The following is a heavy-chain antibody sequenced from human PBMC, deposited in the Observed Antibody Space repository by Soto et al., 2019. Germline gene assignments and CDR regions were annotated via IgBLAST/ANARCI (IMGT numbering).Heavy chain of an antibody. D-gene: IGHD6-13*01. CDR1: GGSFSAYY. CDR2: ITPSGST. V-gene: IGHV4-34*01. Sequence: SETLSLTCAVYGGSFSAYYWSLIRLPPGKGREWIGEITPSGSTNYNPALKSRVTIPVDTSNNQFSLKPTSMTAADPAVYYCARGIHGDSSRWYDYWAQGALVPVSP. CDR3: ARGIHGDSSRWYDY. J-gene: IGHJ4*02.